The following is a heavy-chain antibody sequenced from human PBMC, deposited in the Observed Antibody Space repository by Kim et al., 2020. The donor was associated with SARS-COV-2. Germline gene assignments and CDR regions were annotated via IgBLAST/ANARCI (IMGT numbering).Heavy chain of an antibody. CDR2: SSYI. V-gene: IGHV3-21*01. CDR3: ARGAAFDY. Sequence: SSYIYYADSVKGRFTISGDNAKNSLYLQMNSLRAEDTAVYYCARGAAFDYWGQGTLVTVSS. J-gene: IGHJ4*02. D-gene: IGHD6-25*01.